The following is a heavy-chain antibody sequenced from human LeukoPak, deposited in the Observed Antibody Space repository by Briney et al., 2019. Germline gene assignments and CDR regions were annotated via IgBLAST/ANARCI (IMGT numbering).Heavy chain of an antibody. J-gene: IGHJ4*02. V-gene: IGHV3-23*01. CDR1: GGSISSNRYY. CDR2: ISGSGGST. CDR3: AKNPPTWYYDSSGCFDY. Sequence: ETLSLTCTVSGGSISSNRYYWGWIRQAPGKGLEWVSAISGSGGSTYYADSVKGRFTISRDNSKYTLYLQMNSLRAEDTAVYYCAKNPPTWYYDSSGCFDYWGQGTLVTVSS. D-gene: IGHD3-22*01.